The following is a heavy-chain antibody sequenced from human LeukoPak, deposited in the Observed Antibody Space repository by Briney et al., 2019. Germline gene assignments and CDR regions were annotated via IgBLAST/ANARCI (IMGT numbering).Heavy chain of an antibody. Sequence: GGSLRLSCAASGFTFSTYAMTWVRQAPGKGLEWVSGISAGGDRTYYADSVKGRFTISRDNSRNTLYLQMNSLRAEDTAEYYCARSTVGTSCCTAVDYWGQGTLVTVSS. V-gene: IGHV3-23*01. J-gene: IGHJ4*02. D-gene: IGHD1-26*01. CDR3: ARSTVGTSCCTAVDY. CDR1: GFTFSTYA. CDR2: ISAGGDRT.